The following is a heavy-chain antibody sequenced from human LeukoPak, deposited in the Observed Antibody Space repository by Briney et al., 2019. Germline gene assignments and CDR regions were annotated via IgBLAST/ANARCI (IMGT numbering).Heavy chain of an antibody. CDR3: AKDQTHDYYDSSGPSDY. J-gene: IGHJ4*02. V-gene: IGHV3-30*18. D-gene: IGHD3-22*01. CDR1: GFTFSSYG. Sequence: GGSLRLSCAASGFTFSSYGMHWVRQAPGKGLEWVAVISYDGSNKYYADSVKGRFTISRDNSKNTLYLQMNSLRAEDTAVYYCAKDQTHDYYDSSGPSDYWGQGTLVTVSS. CDR2: ISYDGSNK.